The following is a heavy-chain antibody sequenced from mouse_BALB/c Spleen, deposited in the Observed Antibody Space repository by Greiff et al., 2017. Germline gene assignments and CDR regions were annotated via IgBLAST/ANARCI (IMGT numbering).Heavy chain of an antibody. CDR2: ISSGSSTI. CDR3: ARSMITNYYAMDY. V-gene: IGHV5-17*02. CDR1: GFTFSSFG. J-gene: IGHJ4*01. D-gene: IGHD2-4*01. Sequence: DVQLVESGGGLVQPGGSRKLSCAASGFTFSSFGMHWVRQAPEKGLEWVAYISSGSSTIYYADTVKGRFTISRDNPKNTLFLQMTSLRSEDTAMYYCARSMITNYYAMDYWGQGTSVTVAS.